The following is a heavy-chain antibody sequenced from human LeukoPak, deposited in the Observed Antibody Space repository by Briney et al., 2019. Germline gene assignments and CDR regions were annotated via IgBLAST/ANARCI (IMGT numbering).Heavy chain of an antibody. Sequence: SETLSLTCTVSGGSISSYYWSWIRQPPGKGLEWIGSIYYSGSTYYNPSLKSRVTISVDTSKNQLSLKLSSVTAADSAVYYCARLPNRGVFDYWGQGTLVTVSS. V-gene: IGHV4-39*01. J-gene: IGHJ4*02. CDR1: GGSISSYY. CDR2: IYYSGST. CDR3: ARLPNRGVFDY. D-gene: IGHD3-10*01.